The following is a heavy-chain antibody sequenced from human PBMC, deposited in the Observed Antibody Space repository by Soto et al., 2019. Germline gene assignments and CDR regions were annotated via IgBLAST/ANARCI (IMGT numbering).Heavy chain of an antibody. CDR1: GGSISSGDYY. CDR2: IYYSGST. D-gene: IGHD2-15*01. V-gene: IGHV4-30-4*01. J-gene: IGHJ4*02. CDR3: ARDSPEAAEEDY. Sequence: PSETLSLTCTVSGGSISSGDYYWSWIRQPPGKGLEWIGYIYYSGSTYYNPSLKSRVTISVDTSKNQFSLKLSSVTAADTAVYYCARDSPEAAEEDYWGQGTLVTVSS.